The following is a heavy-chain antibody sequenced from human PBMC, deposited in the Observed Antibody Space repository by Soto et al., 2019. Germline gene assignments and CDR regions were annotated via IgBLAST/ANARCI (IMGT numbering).Heavy chain of an antibody. Sequence: QVQLVQSGAELNKPGASVNISCTASGFTFSDNLINWVRKVPGQDLEWMGWLNPDTGNTRYSETFQRRVTISRNPSPSLADLEMSGLENADTALYFCARDIQSVGPRANDAFDVWGQGTISTVSA. CDR2: LNPDTGNT. J-gene: IGHJ3*01. CDR1: GFTFSDNL. V-gene: IGHV1-3*01. CDR3: ARDIQSVGPRANDAFDV. D-gene: IGHD5-18*01.